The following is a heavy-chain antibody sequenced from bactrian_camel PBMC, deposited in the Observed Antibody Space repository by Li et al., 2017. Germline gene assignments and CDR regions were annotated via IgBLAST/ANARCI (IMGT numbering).Heavy chain of an antibody. J-gene: IGHJ6*01. CDR3: AADVWCTVVRYTPSTDVGV. CDR2: MYIPNDNI. D-gene: IGHD6*01. CDR1: TITDSTYC. V-gene: IGHV3-3*01. Sequence: HVQLVESGGGSVQAGGSLRLSCAASTITDSTYCMGWFRQRPGREREGVAVMYIPNDNIFYADSVKGRFTISADYAKNTVYLQMNELRPEDTAEYYCAADVWCTVVRYTPSTDVGVWGPGTQVTVS.